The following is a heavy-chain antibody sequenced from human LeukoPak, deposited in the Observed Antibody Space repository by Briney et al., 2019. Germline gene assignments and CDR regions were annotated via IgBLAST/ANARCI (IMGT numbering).Heavy chain of an antibody. D-gene: IGHD4-17*01. CDR3: ATTHYGDYDPYSDY. J-gene: IGHJ4*02. CDR2: INPSGGST. CDR1: GYTFTSYY. Sequence: ASVKVSCTASGYTFTSYYTHWVRQAPGQGLEWMGIINPSGGSTSYAQKFQGRVTMTRDTSTSTVYMELSSLRSEDTAVYYCATTHYGDYDPYSDYWGQGTLVTVSS. V-gene: IGHV1-46*01.